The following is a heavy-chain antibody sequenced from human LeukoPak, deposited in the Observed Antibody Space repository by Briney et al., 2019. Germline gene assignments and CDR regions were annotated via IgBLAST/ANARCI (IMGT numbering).Heavy chain of an antibody. CDR1: GYTFTSYG. D-gene: IGHD5-18*01. V-gene: IGHV1-18*01. J-gene: IGHJ4*02. Sequence: ASVKVSCKVSGYTFTSYGISWVRQAPGQGLEWMGWISAYNGDTHYAQKLQGRVTMTIDTSTSTAHVELRSLRSDDTAIYYCAREYSYGLFDYWGQGTLVTVSS. CDR3: AREYSYGLFDY. CDR2: ISAYNGDT.